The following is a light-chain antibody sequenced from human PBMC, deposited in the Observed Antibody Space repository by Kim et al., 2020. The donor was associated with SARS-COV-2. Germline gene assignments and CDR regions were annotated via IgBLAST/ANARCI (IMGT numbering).Light chain of an antibody. Sequence: GQRVTISCSGRTSNIGTNAVNWYQQLPGTATKLLIYSNDHRPSGVPDRFSGSKSGTSASLAISGLQSEDEADYYCSAWDDSLNGVIFGGGTQLTVL. J-gene: IGLJ2*01. CDR3: SAWDDSLNGVI. V-gene: IGLV1-44*01. CDR1: TSNIGTNA. CDR2: SND.